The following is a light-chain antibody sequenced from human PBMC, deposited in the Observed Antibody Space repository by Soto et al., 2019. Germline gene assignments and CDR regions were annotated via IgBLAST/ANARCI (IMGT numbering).Light chain of an antibody. CDR2: GAF. CDR1: QSVSSSY. J-gene: IGKJ5*01. Sequence: EIVLTQSPGTLSLSPGERATLSCRASQSVSSSYLAWYQQKPGQAPRLLIYGAFSRATGIADRFSGSGSGTDFTLTISSVEPEDFAVYYCQQYGNSPSITFGQGTRLEIK. V-gene: IGKV3-20*01. CDR3: QQYGNSPSIT.